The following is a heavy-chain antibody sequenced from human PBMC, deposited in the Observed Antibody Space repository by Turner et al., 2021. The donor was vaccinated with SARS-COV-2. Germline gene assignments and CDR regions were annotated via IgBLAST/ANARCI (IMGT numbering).Heavy chain of an antibody. D-gene: IGHD5-18*01. CDR2: IYYSGSA. J-gene: IGHJ6*02. CDR1: GGSISSSSYY. CDR3: ARLMDTAMDYYGTDV. V-gene: IGHV4-39*01. Sequence: QLQLQESGPGLVKPSETLSLTCTVSGGSISSSSYYWGWIRQPPGKGLEWIGNIYYSGSACYNPSLKSRVTISVDPSKNQFSLKLTSVTAADTAVYYCARLMDTAMDYYGTDVWGQGTTVTVSS.